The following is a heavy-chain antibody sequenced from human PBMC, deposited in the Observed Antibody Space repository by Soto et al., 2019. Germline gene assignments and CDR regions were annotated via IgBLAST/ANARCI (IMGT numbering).Heavy chain of an antibody. V-gene: IGHV4-39*01. J-gene: IGHJ4*02. Sequence: SETLSLTCTVSGGSVSNSNYYWCCIRQSPGKGLEWIGSVYYRGRSYSKSSVKSRVTISVDTSKNQFSLNLNSVTASDTAVYYCVSQRTSVLTQAYFDYWGPGALVTVSS. CDR1: GGSVSNSNYY. D-gene: IGHD2-8*01. CDR3: VSQRTSVLTQAYFDY. CDR2: VYYRGRS.